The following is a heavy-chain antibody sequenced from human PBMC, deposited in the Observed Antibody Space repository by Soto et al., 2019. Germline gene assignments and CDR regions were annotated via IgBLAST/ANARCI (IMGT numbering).Heavy chain of an antibody. CDR3: ARARATIAAAAIFDC. Sequence: QVQLQESGPGLVKPSGTLSLTCAVSGGSISTSNWWSWVRQPPGKGLEWIGEVYRTGSTNYNPSLESRLTXPVEESXXPFSLKLTSVTAADTAVYYCARARATIAAAAIFDCWGQGTLVTVSS. D-gene: IGHD6-13*01. J-gene: IGHJ4*02. V-gene: IGHV4-4*02. CDR2: VYRTGST. CDR1: GGSISTSNW.